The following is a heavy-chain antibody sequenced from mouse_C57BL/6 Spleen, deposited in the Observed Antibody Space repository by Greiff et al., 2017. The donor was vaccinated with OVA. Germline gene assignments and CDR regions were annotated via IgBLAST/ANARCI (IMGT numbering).Heavy chain of an antibody. V-gene: IGHV1-18*01. CDR3: ARRYYSYWYFDV. Sequence: EVQLQQSGPELVKPGASVKIPCKASGYTFTDYNMDWVKQSHGKSLEWIGDINPNNGGTIYNQKFKGKATLTVDKSSSTAYMELRSLTSEDTAVYYCARRYYSYWYFDVWGTGTTVTVSS. CDR1: GYTFTDYN. D-gene: IGHD2-12*01. CDR2: INPNNGGT. J-gene: IGHJ1*03.